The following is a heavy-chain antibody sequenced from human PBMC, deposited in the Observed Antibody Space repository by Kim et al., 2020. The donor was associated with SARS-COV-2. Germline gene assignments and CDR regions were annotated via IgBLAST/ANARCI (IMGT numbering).Heavy chain of an antibody. CDR3: ARRRLRYFDWLPPDAFDI. D-gene: IGHD3-9*01. CDR2: IYYSGST. CDR1: GGSISSYY. Sequence: SETLSLTCTVSGGSISSYYWSWIQQPPGKGLEWIGYIYYSGSTNYNPSLKSRVTISVDTSKNQFSLKLSSVTAADTAVYYCARRRLRYFDWLPPDAFDIWGQGTMVTVSS. V-gene: IGHV4-59*08. J-gene: IGHJ3*02.